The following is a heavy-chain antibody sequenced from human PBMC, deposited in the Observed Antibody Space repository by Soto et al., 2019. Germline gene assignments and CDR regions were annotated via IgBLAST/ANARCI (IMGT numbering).Heavy chain of an antibody. CDR1: GFTFSNYA. CDR3: AEFFSPGRANYFDY. J-gene: IGHJ4*02. CDR2: ISNSFSDGNT. Sequence: PGGSLRLSCAASGFTFSNYAMNWVRQAPGKGLEWVSAISNSFSDGNTHYADSVKGRFTISRDNDKNMVFLEMNSLRAEDTAVYYCAEFFSPGRANYFDYWGQGTLVTVSS. V-gene: IGHV3-23*01.